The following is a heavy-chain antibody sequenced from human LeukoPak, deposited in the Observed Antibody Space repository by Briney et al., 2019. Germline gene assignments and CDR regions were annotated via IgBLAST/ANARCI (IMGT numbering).Heavy chain of an antibody. V-gene: IGHV3-23*01. CDR3: AKVPDGSPRGYWYFDL. CDR2: ISASGGST. CDR1: GFTFSGQA. D-gene: IGHD3-10*01. J-gene: IGHJ2*01. Sequence: GGSLRLSCAASGFTFSGQAMSWVRQAPGKGLEWVSTISASGGSTYFAESVKGRFAISRDNSNNTLYVQMTSLRAEDTAVYYCAKVPDGSPRGYWYFDLWGRGTLAIVSS.